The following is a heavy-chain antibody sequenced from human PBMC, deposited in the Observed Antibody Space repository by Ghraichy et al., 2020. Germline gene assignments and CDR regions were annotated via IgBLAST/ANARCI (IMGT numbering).Heavy chain of an antibody. V-gene: IGHV3-7*03. CDR2: IKYDGYEK. CDR3: VRDSGWSSGWYVGYFDD. J-gene: IGHJ4*02. D-gene: IGHD6-19*01. Sequence: GGSLRLSCAVAGFTFSRSWMSWVRQTPGKGLEWVANIKYDGYEKYYVDSVKGRFTISRDNAKNSLYLQMNSLRTEDTAVYYCVRDSGWSSGWYVGYFDDWGQGTLVTVSS. CDR1: GFTFSRSW.